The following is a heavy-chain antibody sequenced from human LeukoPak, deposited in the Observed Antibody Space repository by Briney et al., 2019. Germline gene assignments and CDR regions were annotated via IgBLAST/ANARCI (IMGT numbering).Heavy chain of an antibody. Sequence: ATVKVSCKASGYTFTRYGISWVRQAPGQGLEWMGWINPNSGGTNYAQKFQGWATMTRDTSTSTAYMELRSLRSDDTAVYYCARDGVRELLIWGFDYYYMDVWGKGTTVTVSS. V-gene: IGHV1-18*01. CDR1: GYTFTRYG. CDR2: INPNSGGT. CDR3: ARDGVRELLIWGFDYYYMDV. D-gene: IGHD1-26*01. J-gene: IGHJ6*03.